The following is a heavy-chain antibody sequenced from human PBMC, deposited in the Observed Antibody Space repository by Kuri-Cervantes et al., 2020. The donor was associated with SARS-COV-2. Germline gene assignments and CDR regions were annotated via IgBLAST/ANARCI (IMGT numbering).Heavy chain of an antibody. CDR1: DGSFSGYS. Sequence: SETLSLTCVVYDGSFSGYSWTWIRQPPGKGLEWIGEINHSGSTNYNPSLKSRVTISVDTSKNQFSLKLSSVTAADTAVYYCARQDTYYYDSSGPFDYWGQGTLVTVSS. CDR3: ARQDTYYYDSSGPFDY. CDR2: INHSGST. V-gene: IGHV4-34*01. D-gene: IGHD3-22*01. J-gene: IGHJ4*02.